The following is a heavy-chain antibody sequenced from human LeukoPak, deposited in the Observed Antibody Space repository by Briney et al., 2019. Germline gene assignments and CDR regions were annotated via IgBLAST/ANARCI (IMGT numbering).Heavy chain of an antibody. CDR3: AKAYSSSWYGNPFDY. D-gene: IGHD6-13*01. V-gene: IGHV3-9*01. CDR1: GFTFDDYA. Sequence: GGSLRLSCAASGFTFDDYAMHWVRQAPGKGLEWVSGISWNSGSIGYADSVKGRFTISRDNAKNSLYLQMNSLRAEDTALYYCAKAYSSSWYGNPFDYWGQGTLVTVSS. J-gene: IGHJ4*02. CDR2: ISWNSGSI.